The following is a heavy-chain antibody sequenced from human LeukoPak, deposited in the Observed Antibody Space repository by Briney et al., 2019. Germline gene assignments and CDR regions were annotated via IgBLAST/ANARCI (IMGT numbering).Heavy chain of an antibody. V-gene: IGHV3-30-3*01. Sequence: GGSLRLSCAASGFTFSSYAMHWVRQAPGKGLEWVAVISYDGSNKYYADSVKGRFTTSRDNSKNTLYLQMNSLKAEDTAVYYCARSTGTVTKGGFDYWGQGTLITVSS. J-gene: IGHJ4*02. CDR3: ARSTGTVTKGGFDY. D-gene: IGHD4-17*01. CDR2: ISYDGSNK. CDR1: GFTFSSYA.